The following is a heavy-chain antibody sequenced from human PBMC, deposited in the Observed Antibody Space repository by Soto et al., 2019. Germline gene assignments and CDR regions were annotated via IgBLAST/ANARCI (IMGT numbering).Heavy chain of an antibody. CDR1: GGSFSGYY. J-gene: IGHJ5*02. Sequence: SETLSLTCAVYGGSFSGYYWSWIRQPPGKGLEWIGEINHSGSTNYNPSLKSRVTISVDTSKNQLSLKLSSVTAADTAVYYCARGGRFLEWLHKYNWFDPWGQGTLVTVS. V-gene: IGHV4-34*01. CDR3: ARGGRFLEWLHKYNWFDP. CDR2: INHSGST. D-gene: IGHD3-3*01.